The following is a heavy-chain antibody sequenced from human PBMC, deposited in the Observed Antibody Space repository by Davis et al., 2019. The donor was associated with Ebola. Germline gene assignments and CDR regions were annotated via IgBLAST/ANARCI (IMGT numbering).Heavy chain of an antibody. CDR3: ARGWHTKAFDI. CDR2: IYYSGST. D-gene: IGHD2-8*01. Sequence: MPSETLSLTCAVYGGSFSGYYWSWIRQPPGKGLEWIGYIYYSGSTNYNPSLKSRVTISVDTSKNQFSLKLSSVTAADTAVYYCARGWHTKAFDIWGQGTMVTVSS. CDR1: GGSFSGYY. V-gene: IGHV4-34*01. J-gene: IGHJ3*02.